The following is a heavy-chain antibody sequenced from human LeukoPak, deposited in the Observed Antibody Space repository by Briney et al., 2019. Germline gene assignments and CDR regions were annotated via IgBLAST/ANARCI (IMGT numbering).Heavy chain of an antibody. Sequence: PSETLSLTCAVYGGSFSGYYWSWIRQPPGKGLEWIGEINHSGSTNYNPSLKSRVTISVDTSKNQFSLKLSSVTAADTAVYYCARGRVGATTSFYYYYYMDVWGKGTTVTVSS. J-gene: IGHJ6*03. D-gene: IGHD1-26*01. V-gene: IGHV4-34*01. CDR1: GGSFSGYY. CDR2: INHSGST. CDR3: ARGRVGATTSFYYYYYMDV.